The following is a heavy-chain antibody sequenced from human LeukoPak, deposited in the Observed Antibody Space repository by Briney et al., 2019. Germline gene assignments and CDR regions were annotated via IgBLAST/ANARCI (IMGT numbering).Heavy chain of an antibody. D-gene: IGHD5-12*01. V-gene: IGHV5-51*01. J-gene: IGHJ4*02. CDR2: IYPGDSDT. CDR3: ARQNGVATDPPLFDY. CDR1: GYSFNTYW. Sequence: PGESLKISCRGSGYSFNTYWIGWVRQMPGKGLEWMGIIYPGDSDTRYSPFFQGQVSISADKSISTAYLQWSSLKASDAAMYYCARQNGVATDPPLFDYWGQGTLVTVSS.